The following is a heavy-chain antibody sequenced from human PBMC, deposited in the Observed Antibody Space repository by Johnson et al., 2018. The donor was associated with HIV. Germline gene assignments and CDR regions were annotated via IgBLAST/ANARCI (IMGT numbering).Heavy chain of an antibody. J-gene: IGHJ3*01. CDR1: GFTFDDYG. D-gene: IGHD5-18*01. CDR3: AKERTAMVTPFDA. Sequence: VQLVESGGGLVQPGGSLRLSCAASGFTFDDYGMSWVRQAPGKGLEWVSGINWNGGSTGYADSVKGRFTVSRDNSENTLFLQMNSLRDEDTAVYYCAKERTAMVTPFDAWGQGTRVTVSS. V-gene: IGHV3-20*04. CDR2: INWNGGST.